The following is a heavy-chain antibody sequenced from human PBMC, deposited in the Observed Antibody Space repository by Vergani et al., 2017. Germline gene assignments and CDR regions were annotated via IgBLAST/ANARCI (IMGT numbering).Heavy chain of an antibody. D-gene: IGHD6-19*01. CDR1: GFTFSSYW. Sequence: EVRLLESGGGLVQPGGSLRLSCAASGFTFSSYWMSWVRQAPGKGLEWVANIKQDGSEKYYVDSVKGRFTISRDNAKNSLYLQMNSLRAEDTAVYYCARDQSSGWPYYYYYYGMDVWGQGTTVTVSS. CDR2: IKQDGSEK. J-gene: IGHJ6*02. V-gene: IGHV3-7*01. CDR3: ARDQSSGWPYYYYYYGMDV.